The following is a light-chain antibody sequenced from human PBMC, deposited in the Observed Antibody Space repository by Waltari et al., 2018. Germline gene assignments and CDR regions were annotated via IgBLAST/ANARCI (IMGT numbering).Light chain of an antibody. V-gene: IGKV1-5*01. J-gene: IGKJ2*01. CDR1: QSVTSW. Sequence: DIQMTQSPSTLSASVGDRVTITCRASQSVTSWLAWYQPRPGKAPNLLVYDASNLQSGVPSRFSGSGSGTEFTLTISSLQPDDFATYYCQQYDTYPYTFGQGTKLEI. CDR2: DAS. CDR3: QQYDTYPYT.